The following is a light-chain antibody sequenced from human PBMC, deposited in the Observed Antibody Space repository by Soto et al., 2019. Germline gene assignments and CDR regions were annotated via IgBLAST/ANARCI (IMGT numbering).Light chain of an antibody. CDR2: DVI. J-gene: IGLJ3*02. CDR3: CSYAGNSLWV. V-gene: IGLV2-11*01. Sequence: QSALTQPRSVSGSPGQSVTISCTGTSSDVGGSNLVSWYQQHAGRAPKLVIYDVIKRPSGVPDRFSGSKSGNTASLTISGLQVEDEADYCCCSYAGNSLWVFGGGTKLTVL. CDR1: SSDVGGSNL.